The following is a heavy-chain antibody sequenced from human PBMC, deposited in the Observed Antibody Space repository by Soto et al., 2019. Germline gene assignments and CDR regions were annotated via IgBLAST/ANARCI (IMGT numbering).Heavy chain of an antibody. Sequence: ASVKVSCKASGYTFTGYYMHWVRQAPGQGLEWMGWINPDSGGTNYAQNFQGWVTMTRDTSISTAYIELSRLRSDDTAVYYCARDRAVDTAMVTRYFDYWGLGTLVTVSS. D-gene: IGHD5-18*01. CDR3: ARDRAVDTAMVTRYFDY. J-gene: IGHJ4*02. CDR2: INPDSGGT. V-gene: IGHV1-2*04. CDR1: GYTFTGYY.